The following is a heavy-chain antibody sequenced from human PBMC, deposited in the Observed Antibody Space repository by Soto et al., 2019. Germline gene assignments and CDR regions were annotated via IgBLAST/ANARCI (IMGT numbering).Heavy chain of an antibody. J-gene: IGHJ6*02. CDR2: IIPIFGTA. Sequence: GASVKVSCKAFGGTFSSYAISWVRQAPGQGLEWMGGIIPIFGTANYAQKFQGRVTITADESTSTAYMELSSLRSEDTAVYYCARVGYCSSTSCYANYYYGMDVWGQGTTVTVSS. CDR1: GGTFSSYA. D-gene: IGHD2-2*01. V-gene: IGHV1-69*13. CDR3: ARVGYCSSTSCYANYYYGMDV.